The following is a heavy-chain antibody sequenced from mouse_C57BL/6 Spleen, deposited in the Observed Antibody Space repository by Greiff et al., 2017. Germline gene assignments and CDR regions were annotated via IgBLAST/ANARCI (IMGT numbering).Heavy chain of an antibody. J-gene: IGHJ2*01. Sequence: QVQLQQSGPELVKPGASVKISCKASGYAISSSWLNWVKQRPGKGLEWIGRIHPGDGDTTYNGKFKGNATLTADKSSSTAYRQLSSLTSEDSAVYFCARGNWDGFDYWGQGTTRTVSS. CDR3: ARGNWDGFDY. V-gene: IGHV1-82*01. CDR2: IHPGDGDT. CDR1: GYAISSSW. D-gene: IGHD4-1*01.